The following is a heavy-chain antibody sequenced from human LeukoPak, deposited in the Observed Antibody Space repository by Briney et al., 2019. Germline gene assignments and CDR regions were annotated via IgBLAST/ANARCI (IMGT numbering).Heavy chain of an antibody. Sequence: PSETLSLTCTVSGVSISSSYSYWGWIRQPPGMGLEWIGSIYYTGNTYYNPSLKSRVTISVDTSKNQFSLKLSSVTAADTAVYYCARQYSDILTGYHRGELYWYFDLWGRGTLVTVSS. D-gene: IGHD3-9*01. CDR1: GVSISSSYSY. CDR3: ARQYSDILTGYHRGELYWYFDL. V-gene: IGHV4-39*01. J-gene: IGHJ2*01. CDR2: IYYTGNT.